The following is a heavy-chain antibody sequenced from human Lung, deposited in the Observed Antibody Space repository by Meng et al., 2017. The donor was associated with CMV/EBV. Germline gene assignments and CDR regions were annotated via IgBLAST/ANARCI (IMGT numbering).Heavy chain of an antibody. V-gene: IGHV3-7*01. CDR3: ARGRVGTTWLD. J-gene: IGHJ4*02. CDR2: IKQDGSEK. CDR1: GSTFSSYW. D-gene: IGHD2/OR15-2a*01. Sequence: GESLKISCAASGSTFSSYWMSWVRQAPGKGLEWVANIKQDGSEKYYVDSVKGRFTISRDNAKNSLYLQMNSLRAEDTAVYYCARGRVGTTWLDWGQGTLVTVSS.